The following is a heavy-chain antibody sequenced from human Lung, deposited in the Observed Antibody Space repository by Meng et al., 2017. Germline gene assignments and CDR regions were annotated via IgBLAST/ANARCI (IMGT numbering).Heavy chain of an antibody. V-gene: IGHV1-2*06. CDR3: ARDEDISAAGYLLGDF. D-gene: IGHD6-13*01. Sequence: QVPRMHAGPEVKKPGAAVKVSCKASGYTFAAYWIKWGRQAPGQGLEWMGRIDPKSDNTHYAQKFQGRVTMTRDTSISTAYMELSGLRSDDTAVYYCARDEDISAAGYLLGDFWGQGTLVTVSS. CDR1: GYTFAAYW. J-gene: IGHJ4*02. CDR2: IDPKSDNT.